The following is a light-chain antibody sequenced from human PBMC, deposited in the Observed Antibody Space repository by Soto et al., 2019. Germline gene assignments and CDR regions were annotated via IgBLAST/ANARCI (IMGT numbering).Light chain of an antibody. V-gene: IGKV2-30*01. CDR2: KVS. J-gene: IGKJ1*01. CDR3: MQATHWPWT. CDR1: QSLVSSNGNTF. Sequence: DVVMTHSPLSLPVTLGEPASISCRSSQSLVSSNGNTFLIWFQQRPGQSPRRLIYKVSNRDSAGPDRFTGSGSGTDFTLEISRVEAEDVGLNYCMQATHWPWTFGQGTKVEIK.